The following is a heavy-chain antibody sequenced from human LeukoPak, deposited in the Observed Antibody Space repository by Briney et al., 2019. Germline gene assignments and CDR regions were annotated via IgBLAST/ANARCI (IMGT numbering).Heavy chain of an antibody. CDR2: IYYSGDT. CDR1: VGSISGYF. V-gene: IGHV4-59*13. Sequence: PSETLSLTCTVSVGSISGYFWSWARQPPGTGRDWIGHIYYSGDTNYNPSLRSRVTISVDTSKNQFSLKLRSVTAADTAVYYCARAQYSGSCFDYWGQGTLVTVSS. D-gene: IGHD1-26*01. CDR3: ARAQYSGSCFDY. J-gene: IGHJ4*03.